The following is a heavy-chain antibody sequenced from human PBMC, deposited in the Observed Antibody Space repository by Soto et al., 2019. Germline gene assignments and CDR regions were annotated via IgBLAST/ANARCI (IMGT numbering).Heavy chain of an antibody. CDR1: GFTFSSYW. J-gene: IGHJ4*02. V-gene: IGHV3-74*01. CDR3: ARAGSSWYAPDY. D-gene: IGHD6-13*01. CDR2: INSDGSST. Sequence: LRLSCAASGFTFSSYWMHWVRQAPGKGLVWVSRINSDGSSTSYADSVKGRFTISRDNAKNTLYLQMNSLRAEDTAVYYCARAGSSWYAPDYWGQGTLVTVSS.